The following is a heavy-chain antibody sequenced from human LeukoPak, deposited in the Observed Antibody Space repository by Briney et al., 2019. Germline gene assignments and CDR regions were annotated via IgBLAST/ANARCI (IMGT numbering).Heavy chain of an antibody. D-gene: IGHD3-16*01. Sequence: PGRSLRLSCAASGFTFSSYAMHWVRQAPGKGLEWVAVISYVGSNKYYADSVKGRFTISRDNSKNTLYLQMNSLRAEDTAVYYCAREGGDGAFDIWGQGTMVTVSS. J-gene: IGHJ3*02. CDR1: GFTFSSYA. CDR3: AREGGDGAFDI. CDR2: ISYVGSNK. V-gene: IGHV3-30*04.